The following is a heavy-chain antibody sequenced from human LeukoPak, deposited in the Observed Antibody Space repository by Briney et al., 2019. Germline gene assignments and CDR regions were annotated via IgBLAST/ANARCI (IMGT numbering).Heavy chain of an antibody. CDR2: IYYSGST. D-gene: IGHD3-22*01. CDR3: ARFGGLTMIVVDPFDY. J-gene: IGHJ4*02. Sequence: SETLSLTCTVSGGSISSGGYYWSWIRQHPGKGLEWIGYIYYSGSTYYNPSLKSRVTISVDTSKNQFSLKLSSETAADTAVYYCARFGGLTMIVVDPFDYWGQGTLVTVSS. CDR1: GGSISSGGYY. V-gene: IGHV4-31*03.